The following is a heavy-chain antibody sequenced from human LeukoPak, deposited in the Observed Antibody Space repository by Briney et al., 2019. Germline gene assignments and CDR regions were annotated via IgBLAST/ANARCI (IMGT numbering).Heavy chain of an antibody. V-gene: IGHV1-18*01. D-gene: IGHD3-22*01. CDR2: FSAYNGNT. CDR3: ARVSDSSGYYSLYDNWFDP. Sequence: ASVKVSCKASGYTFTSYGISWVRQAPGQGLEWMGWFSAYNGNTNYAQKLQGRVTMTTDTSTSTAYMELRSLRSDDTAVYYCARVSDSSGYYSLYDNWFDPWGQGTLVTVSS. J-gene: IGHJ5*02. CDR1: GYTFTSYG.